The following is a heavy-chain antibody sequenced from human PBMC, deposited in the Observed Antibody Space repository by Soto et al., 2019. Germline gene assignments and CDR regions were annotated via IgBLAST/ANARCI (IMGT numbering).Heavy chain of an antibody. CDR3: ARDSVDIVAPNSFYYYYYMDV. CDR2: IYSGGST. Sequence: GGSLRLSCAASGFTVSSNYMSWVRQAPGKGLEWVSVIYSGGSTYYADSVKGRFTISRDNSKNTLYLQMNSLRAEDPAVYYCARDSVDIVAPNSFYYYYYMDVWGKGTTVTVSS. CDR1: GFTVSSNY. J-gene: IGHJ6*03. V-gene: IGHV3-66*01. D-gene: IGHD5-12*01.